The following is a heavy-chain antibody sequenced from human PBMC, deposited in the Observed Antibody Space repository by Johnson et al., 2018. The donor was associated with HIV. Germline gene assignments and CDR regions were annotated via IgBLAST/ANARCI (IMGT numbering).Heavy chain of an antibody. D-gene: IGHD3-10*01. CDR2: ISYDGSNK. Sequence: QVQLVESGGGVVQPGRSLRLSCAASGFTFSSYGMHWVRQAPGTGLEWVAVISYDGSNKYYAASVKGRFPISSDNSKNTLYLQMNSLRADDTAVYYCARGPVMVRGVTDAFDIWGQGTMVTVSS. V-gene: IGHV3-30*03. CDR3: ARGPVMVRGVTDAFDI. J-gene: IGHJ3*02. CDR1: GFTFSSYG.